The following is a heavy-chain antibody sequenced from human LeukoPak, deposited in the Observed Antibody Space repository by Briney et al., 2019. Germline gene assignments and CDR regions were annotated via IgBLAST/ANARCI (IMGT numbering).Heavy chain of an antibody. D-gene: IGHD6-13*01. CDR1: GFTFSSYS. V-gene: IGHV3-48*04. CDR2: ISSSSSTI. CDR3: ARFSSSWQKDYYGMDV. J-gene: IGHJ6*02. Sequence: GGSLRLSCAASGFTFSSYSMNWVRQAPGKGLEWVSYISSSSSTIYYADSVKGRFTISRDNAKNSLYLQMNSLRAEDTAVYYCARFSSSWQKDYYGMDVWGQGTTVTVSS.